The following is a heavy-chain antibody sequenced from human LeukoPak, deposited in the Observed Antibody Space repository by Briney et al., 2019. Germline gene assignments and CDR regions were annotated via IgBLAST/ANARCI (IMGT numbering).Heavy chain of an antibody. CDR1: GGSISSYY. CDR2: IYYSGST. V-gene: IGHV4-59*01. Sequence: LXLTCTVSGGSISSYYWSWIRQPPGKGLEWIGYIYYSGSTNYNPSLKSRVTISVDTSKNQFSLKLSSVTAADTAVYYCARGTYGDYSVYFDYWGQGTLVTVSS. J-gene: IGHJ4*02. D-gene: IGHD4-17*01. CDR3: ARGTYGDYSVYFDY.